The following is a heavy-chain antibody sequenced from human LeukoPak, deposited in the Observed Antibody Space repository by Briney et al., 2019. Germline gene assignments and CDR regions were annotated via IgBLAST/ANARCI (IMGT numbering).Heavy chain of an antibody. Sequence: ASVKVSCKASGYTFTSYYMHWVRQAPGQGLEWMGIINPSGGSTSYAQKFQGRVTMTRDTSTSTVYMELSSLRPEDTAVYYCARAPYYYYDSSGIRGDFDYWGQGTLVTVSS. CDR3: ARAPYYYYDSSGIRGDFDY. CDR1: GYTFTSYY. D-gene: IGHD3-22*01. J-gene: IGHJ4*02. CDR2: INPSGGST. V-gene: IGHV1-46*01.